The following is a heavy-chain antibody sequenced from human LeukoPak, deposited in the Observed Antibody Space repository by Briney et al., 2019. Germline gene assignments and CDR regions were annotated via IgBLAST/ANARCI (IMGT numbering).Heavy chain of an antibody. CDR1: GGSISSSNW. CDR3: ARSRLFRFFDWLSI. CDR2: IYHSGST. D-gene: IGHD3-9*01. V-gene: IGHV4-4*02. Sequence: KPSGTLSLTCAVSGGSISSSNWWSWVRPPPGKGLEWIGEIYHSGSTNYNPSLKSRVTISVDKSKNQFSLKLSSVTAADTAVYYCARSRLFRFFDWLSIWGQGALVTVSS. J-gene: IGHJ4*02.